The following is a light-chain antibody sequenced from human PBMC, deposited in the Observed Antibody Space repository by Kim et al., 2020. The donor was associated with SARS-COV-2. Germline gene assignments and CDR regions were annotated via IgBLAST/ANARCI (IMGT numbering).Light chain of an antibody. CDR2: AAS. J-gene: IGKJ2*01. Sequence: SASVGDRVTITCRASQRISSWLAWYQQKPGKAPNLLIFAASSLQSGVPSRFSDSGSGTDFSLTISSLQPEDSATYYCQQANSFPYTFGQGTKLEI. V-gene: IGKV1-12*01. CDR3: QQANSFPYT. CDR1: QRISSW.